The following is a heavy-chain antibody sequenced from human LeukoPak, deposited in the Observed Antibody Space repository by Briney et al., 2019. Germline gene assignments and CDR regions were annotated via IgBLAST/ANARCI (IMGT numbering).Heavy chain of an antibody. V-gene: IGHV1-69*13. D-gene: IGHD4-17*01. Sequence: WASVKVSCKASGGTFSSYAISWVRQAPGQGLEWMGGIIPIFGTANYAQKFQGRVTITSDESTRTAYMELSSLRSEDTAVYYCARDGPTGGYGDYGMDVWGKGTTVTVSS. CDR2: IIPIFGTA. J-gene: IGHJ6*04. CDR1: GGTFSSYA. CDR3: ARDGPTGGYGDYGMDV.